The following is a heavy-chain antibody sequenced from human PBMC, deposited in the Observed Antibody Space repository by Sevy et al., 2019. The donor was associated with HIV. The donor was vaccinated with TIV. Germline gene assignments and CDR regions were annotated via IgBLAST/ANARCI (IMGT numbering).Heavy chain of an antibody. J-gene: IGHJ4*02. CDR3: TTMEYYHNIIGSYSGDY. Sequence: ASVKVSCKVSGYTLTKLDMHWVRQAPGKGLEWMGGFDPEDGDTFDAQKFQGRFTMTEDTSTDTAYMELSSLRSEDTAVYYCTTMEYYHNIIGSYSGDYWGQGTLVTVSS. CDR2: FDPEDGDT. D-gene: IGHD3-22*01. V-gene: IGHV1-24*01. CDR1: GYTLTKLD.